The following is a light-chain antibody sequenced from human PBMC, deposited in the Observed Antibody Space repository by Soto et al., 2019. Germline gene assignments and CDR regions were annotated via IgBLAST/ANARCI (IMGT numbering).Light chain of an antibody. J-gene: IGLJ1*01. V-gene: IGLV1-40*01. CDR1: SSNIGAGYD. CDR2: GNS. CDR3: QSYDSSLSGV. Sequence: QSVLTQPPSVSGAPGQRVTFSCTGSSSNIGAGYDVHWYQQFPGTAPKLLIYGNSNRPSGVPDRFSGSKSGTSASLAITGLQAEDEADYYCQSYDSSLSGVFXSGTKVTVL.